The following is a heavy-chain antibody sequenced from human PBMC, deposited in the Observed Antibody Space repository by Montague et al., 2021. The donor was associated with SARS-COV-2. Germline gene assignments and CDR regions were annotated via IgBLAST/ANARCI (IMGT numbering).Heavy chain of an antibody. V-gene: IGHV4-31*03. CDR3: ARASGKKTIFGVVISYFDY. J-gene: IGHJ4*02. D-gene: IGHD3-3*01. CDR2: IYYSGST. Sequence: TLSLTCTVYYGSFSGYYWSWIRQHPGKGLEWIGYIYYSGSTYYNPSLKSRVTISVDTSKNQFSLKLSSVTAADTAVYYCARASGKKTIFGVVISYFDYWGQGTLVTVSS. CDR1: YGSFSGYY.